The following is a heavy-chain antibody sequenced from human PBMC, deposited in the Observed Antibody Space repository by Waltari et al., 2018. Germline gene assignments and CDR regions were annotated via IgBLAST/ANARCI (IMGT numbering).Heavy chain of an antibody. V-gene: IGHV3-23*01. J-gene: IGHJ4*02. D-gene: IGHD3-3*01. CDR3: AKDGPLRFLEWSRSGYFDY. CDR1: GFTFSSYA. Sequence: EVQLLESGGGLVQPGGSLRLSCAASGFTFSSYAMSWVRQAPGKGLEWVSAISGSGGSTNYADSVKGRFTISRDNSKNTLYLQMNSLRAEDTAVYYCAKDGPLRFLEWSRSGYFDYWGQGTLVTVSS. CDR2: ISGSGGST.